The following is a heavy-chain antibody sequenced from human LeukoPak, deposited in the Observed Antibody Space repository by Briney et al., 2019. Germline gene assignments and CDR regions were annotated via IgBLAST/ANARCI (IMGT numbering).Heavy chain of an antibody. CDR3: ARGMGLLNAFDI. D-gene: IGHD2-8*01. CDR2: INPSGGST. V-gene: IGHV1-46*01. Sequence: ASVKVSCKASGYTFTSYYMRWVRQAPGQGLEWMGIINPSGGSTSYAQKFQGRVTMTRDMSTSTVYMELSSLRSEDAAVYYCARGMGLLNAFDIWGQGTMVTVSS. J-gene: IGHJ3*02. CDR1: GYTFTSYY.